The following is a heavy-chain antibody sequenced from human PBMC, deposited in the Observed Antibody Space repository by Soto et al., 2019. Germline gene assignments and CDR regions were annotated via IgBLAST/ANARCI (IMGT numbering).Heavy chain of an antibody. CDR3: ARTGRTIFGVVTQKTYYYYGMDV. Sequence: GASVKVSCKASGGTFSSYAISWMRQAPGQGLEWMGGIIPIFGTANYAQKFQGRVTITADESTSTAYMELSSLRSEDTAVYYCARTGRTIFGVVTQKTYYYYGMDVWGQGTTVTVSS. CDR1: GGTFSSYA. V-gene: IGHV1-69*13. CDR2: IIPIFGTA. J-gene: IGHJ6*02. D-gene: IGHD3-3*01.